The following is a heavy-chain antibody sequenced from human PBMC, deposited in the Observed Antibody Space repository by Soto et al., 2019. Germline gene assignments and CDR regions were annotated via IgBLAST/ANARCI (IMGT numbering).Heavy chain of an antibody. D-gene: IGHD5-18*01. CDR1: GYSFTSYW. CDR3: ARHQPKRGYRYGLHYCHGMDV. Sequence: PGESLKISCKCSGYSFTSYWIGWVRQMPGKGLEWMGIIYPGDSDTRYSPSFQGQVTISADKSISTAYLQWSSPKASDTAMYYCARHQPKRGYRYGLHYCHGMDVWGQGTTVTVSS. CDR2: IYPGDSDT. J-gene: IGHJ6*02. V-gene: IGHV5-51*01.